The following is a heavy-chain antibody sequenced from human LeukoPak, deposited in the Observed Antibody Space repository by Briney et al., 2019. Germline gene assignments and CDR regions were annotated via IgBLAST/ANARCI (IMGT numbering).Heavy chain of an antibody. J-gene: IGHJ3*02. Sequence: GGSLRLSCAASGFTFSSYGMSWVRQAPGKGLEWVSAISGSGGSTYYADSVKGRFTISRDNSKNTLYLQMNSLRAEDTAVYYCARDVYDSSGYRGGAFDIWGQGTMVTVSS. V-gene: IGHV3-23*01. D-gene: IGHD3-22*01. CDR1: GFTFSSYG. CDR2: ISGSGGST. CDR3: ARDVYDSSGYRGGAFDI.